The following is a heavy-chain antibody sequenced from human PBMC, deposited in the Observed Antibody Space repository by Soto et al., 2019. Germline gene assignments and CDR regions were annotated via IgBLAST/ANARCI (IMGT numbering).Heavy chain of an antibody. CDR1: GFTFSSDA. CDR2: ISGGGGSI. CDR3: ARDRVAGTRTFDC. Sequence: GGSLRLSCAASGFTFSSDAMSWVRQAPGKGLEWVSAISGGGGSIYYADSVKGRFAISRDNSKSTLYLQMDSLRAEDTAVYYCARDRVAGTRTFDCWGQGTLVTVSS. J-gene: IGHJ4*02. V-gene: IGHV3-23*01. D-gene: IGHD6-19*01.